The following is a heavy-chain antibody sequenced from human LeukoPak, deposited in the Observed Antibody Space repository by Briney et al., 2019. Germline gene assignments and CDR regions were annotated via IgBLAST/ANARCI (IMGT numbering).Heavy chain of an antibody. CDR3: AKVRGRVVAPDFGYYFDY. D-gene: IGHD2-15*01. Sequence: GGSLRLSCAASGFTFGDYAMNWVRQAPGKGLEGVSAISDSGGGTSYADSVRGRFTISRDNSRNTLYLQMSSLRADDTAIYYCAKVRGRVVAPDFGYYFDYWGQGALVTVSS. V-gene: IGHV3-23*01. CDR1: GFTFGDYA. J-gene: IGHJ4*02. CDR2: ISDSGGGT.